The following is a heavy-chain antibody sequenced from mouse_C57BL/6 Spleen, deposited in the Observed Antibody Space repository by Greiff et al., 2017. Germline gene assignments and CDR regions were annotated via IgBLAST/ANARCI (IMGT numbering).Heavy chain of an antibody. CDR3: TRCEGLRRRSPYYYAMDY. CDR1: GYTFTDYE. V-gene: IGHV1-15*01. D-gene: IGHD2-4*01. J-gene: IGHJ4*01. CDR2: IDPETGGT. Sequence: VQLQQSGAELVRPGASVTLSCKASGYTFTDYEMHWVKQTPVHGLEWIGAIDPETGGTAYNQKFKGKAILTADKSSSTAYMELRSLTSEDSAVYYCTRCEGLRRRSPYYYAMDYWGQGTSVTVSS.